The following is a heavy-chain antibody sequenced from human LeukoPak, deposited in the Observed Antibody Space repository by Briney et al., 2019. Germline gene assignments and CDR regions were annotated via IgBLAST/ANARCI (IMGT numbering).Heavy chain of an antibody. Sequence: KPSETLSLTCTVSGGSISSSSYYWGWIRQPPGKGLEWIGSIYYSGSTYYNPSLKSRVTISVDTSKNQFSLKLSSVTAADTAVYYCARGYSSSWYDYWGQGTLVTVSS. CDR3: ARGYSSSWYDY. V-gene: IGHV4-39*01. CDR1: GGSISSSSYY. D-gene: IGHD6-13*01. CDR2: IYYSGST. J-gene: IGHJ4*02.